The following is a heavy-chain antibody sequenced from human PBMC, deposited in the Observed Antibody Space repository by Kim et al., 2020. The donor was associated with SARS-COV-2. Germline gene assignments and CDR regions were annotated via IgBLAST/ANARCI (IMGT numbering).Heavy chain of an antibody. V-gene: IGHV3-11*01. CDR1: GFIFSDYA. J-gene: IGHJ4*02. Sequence: GGSLRLSCAASGFIFSDYAMSWVRQAPGKGLECISYISTSGSTIYYADSVKGRFTISRDNSKNSLYLQMNSLRAEDTAVYYCARVISGRNPFMGFDFWGQGTLVTVSS. D-gene: IGHD1-26*01. CDR2: ISTSGSTI. CDR3: ARVISGRNPFMGFDF.